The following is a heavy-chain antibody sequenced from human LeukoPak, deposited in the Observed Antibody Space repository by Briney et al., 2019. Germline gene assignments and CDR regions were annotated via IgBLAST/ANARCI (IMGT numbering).Heavy chain of an antibody. V-gene: IGHV3-21*01. Sequence: GGSLRLSCAASGFTFSSYSMNWVRQAPGKGLECVSSISSSSSYIYYADSVKGRFTISRDNAKNSLYLQMNSLRAEDTAVYYCARDIIGISGAFDIWGQGTMVTVSS. CDR2: ISSSSSYI. D-gene: IGHD2/OR15-2a*01. J-gene: IGHJ3*02. CDR3: ARDIIGISGAFDI. CDR1: GFTFSSYS.